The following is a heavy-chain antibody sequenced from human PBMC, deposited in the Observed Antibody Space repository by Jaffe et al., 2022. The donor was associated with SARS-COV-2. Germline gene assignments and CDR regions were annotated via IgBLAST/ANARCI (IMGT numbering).Heavy chain of an antibody. J-gene: IGHJ6*02. D-gene: IGHD3-22*01. V-gene: IGHV4-61*02. CDR1: GGSISSGSYY. CDR2: IYTSGST. Sequence: QVQLQESGPGLVKPSQTLSLTCTVSGGSISSGSYYWSWIRQPAGKGLEWIGRIYTSGSTNYNPSLKSRVTISVDTSKNQFSLKLSSVTAADTAVYYCARSYYYDSSGYPVMDVWGQGTTVTVSS. CDR3: ARSYYYDSSGYPVMDV.